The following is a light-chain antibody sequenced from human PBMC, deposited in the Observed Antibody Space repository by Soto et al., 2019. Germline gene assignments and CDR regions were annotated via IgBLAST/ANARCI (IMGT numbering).Light chain of an antibody. V-gene: IGKV3-15*01. Sequence: EIVMTQSPATLSVSPGERASLSCRASQSISTNLASYQQKPGQAPRLLIYGASTSATGIPARFIGSGSGTEFTLTISSPQSEDFAVYYCQQYDKWPLTFGPGTKVDIE. CDR2: GAS. CDR3: QQYDKWPLT. J-gene: IGKJ3*01. CDR1: QSISTN.